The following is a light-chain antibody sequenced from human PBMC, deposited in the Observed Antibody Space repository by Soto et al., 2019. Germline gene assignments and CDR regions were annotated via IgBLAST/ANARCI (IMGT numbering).Light chain of an antibody. CDR1: QGISSY. J-gene: IGKJ4*01. CDR3: QQYYSYPLT. Sequence: AIRMTQSPSSLSASTGDRVTITCRASQGISSYLAWYQQKPGKAPKLLIYAASTLQSGVPSRFSGSGSGTDFTLTISCLQSEDFATYYCQQYYSYPLTFGGGPQVEIK. CDR2: AAS. V-gene: IGKV1-8*01.